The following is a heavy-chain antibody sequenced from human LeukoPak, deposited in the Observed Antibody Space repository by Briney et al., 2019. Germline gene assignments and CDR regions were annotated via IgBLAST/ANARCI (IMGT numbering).Heavy chain of an antibody. CDR2: IRYDGSNK. CDR1: GFTFSSYG. V-gene: IGHV3-30*02. D-gene: IGHD3-22*01. J-gene: IGHJ3*02. Sequence: GGSLRLSCAASGFTFSSYGMHWVRQAPGKGLEWVAFIRYDGSNKYYADSVKGRFTISRDNSKNTLYLQMNSLRAEDTAVYYCARAHNTMIVVVHPRLGAFDIWAKGQWSPSLQ. CDR3: ARAHNTMIVVVHPRLGAFDI.